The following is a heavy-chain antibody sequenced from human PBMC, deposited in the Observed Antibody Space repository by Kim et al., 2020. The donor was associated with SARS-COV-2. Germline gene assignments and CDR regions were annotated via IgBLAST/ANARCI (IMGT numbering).Heavy chain of an antibody. J-gene: IGHJ6*03. V-gene: IGHV3-49*04. Sequence: GGSLRLSCTASGFDFGYQAMTWVRQAPGKGLEWVGFIRSRANGGATEYAASVKARFIISRDDSRNIAYLQMNNLKTEDTAVYFCAKVGGAREPYYYCMDGWGGGTTVTVSS. CDR2: IRSRANGGAT. CDR1: GFDFGYQA. D-gene: IGHD1-26*01. CDR3: AKVGGAREPYYYCMDG.